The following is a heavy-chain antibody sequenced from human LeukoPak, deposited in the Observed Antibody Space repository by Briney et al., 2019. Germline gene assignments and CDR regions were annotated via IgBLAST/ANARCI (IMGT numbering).Heavy chain of an antibody. J-gene: IGHJ6*03. CDR3: ARRARGDYSNSCYMDV. V-gene: IGHV4-39*01. Sequence: PSETLSLTCTVSGGSISSSSYYWGWIRQPPGKGLEWIGSIYYSGSTYYNPSLKSRVTISVDTSKNQFSLKLSSVTAADTAVYYCARRARGDYSNSCYMDVWGKGTTVTVSS. D-gene: IGHD4-11*01. CDR2: IYYSGST. CDR1: GGSISSSSYY.